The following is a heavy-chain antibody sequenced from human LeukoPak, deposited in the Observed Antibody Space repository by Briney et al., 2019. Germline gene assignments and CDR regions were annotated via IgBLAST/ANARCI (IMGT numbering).Heavy chain of an antibody. CDR1: GGSFSGYY. J-gene: IGHJ4*02. Sequence: TSETLSLTCAVYGGSFSGYYWSWIRQPPGKGLEWIGEINHSGSTNYNPSLKSRVTISVDTSKNQFSLKLSSVTAADTAVYYCARLSYYDSSGYAGPNDYWGQGTLVTVSS. CDR3: ARLSYYDSSGYAGPNDY. V-gene: IGHV4-34*01. D-gene: IGHD3-22*01. CDR2: INHSGST.